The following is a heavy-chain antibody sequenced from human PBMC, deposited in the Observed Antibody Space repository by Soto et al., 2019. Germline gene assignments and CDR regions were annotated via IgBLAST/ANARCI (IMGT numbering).Heavy chain of an antibody. D-gene: IGHD5-18*01. CDR2: ISSSGSTI. Sequence: GGSLRLSCAASGFTFSSYEMNWVRQAPGKGLEWVSYISSSGSTIYYADSVKGRFTISRDNAKNSLYLQMNSLRAEDTAVYYCAREEKDRGYSYGYAFDIWSQGTMVTVSS. CDR1: GFTFSSYE. CDR3: AREEKDRGYSYGYAFDI. V-gene: IGHV3-48*03. J-gene: IGHJ3*02.